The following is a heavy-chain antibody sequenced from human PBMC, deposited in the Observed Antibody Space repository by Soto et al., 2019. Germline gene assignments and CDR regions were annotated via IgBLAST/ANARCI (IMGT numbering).Heavy chain of an antibody. Sequence: VQLVESGGGVVQPGGSLRLHCEASGFAFENNAMHWVRQAPGKGLEWVSVISEDGTNEHYADSVKGRFSISRDNAKATLFLHMTSLGPEDTGLYYCVKNLRSMRFGDFSDWGQGTLVTVSS. CDR2: ISEDGTNE. J-gene: IGHJ4*02. D-gene: IGHD3-10*01. V-gene: IGHV3-30-3*02. CDR1: GFAFENNA. CDR3: VKNLRSMRFGDFSD.